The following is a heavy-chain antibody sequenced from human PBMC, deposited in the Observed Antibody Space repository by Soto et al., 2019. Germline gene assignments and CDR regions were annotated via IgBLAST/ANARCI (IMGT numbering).Heavy chain of an antibody. CDR3: AKARIVGATKYYYGMAV. Sequence: QVPLVESGGGVVQPGRSLRLSCAASGFTFSSYGMHWVRQAPGKGLEWVAVISYDGSNKYYADSVKGRFTISRDNSKNPPDLQRNSLRAEDTGVYYCAKARIVGATKYYYGMAVWGQGATVTVSS. D-gene: IGHD1-26*01. CDR1: GFTFSSYG. CDR2: ISYDGSNK. J-gene: IGHJ6*02. V-gene: IGHV3-30*18.